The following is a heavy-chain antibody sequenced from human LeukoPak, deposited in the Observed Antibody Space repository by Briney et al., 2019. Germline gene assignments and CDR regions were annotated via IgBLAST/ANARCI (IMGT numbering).Heavy chain of an antibody. CDR1: GFTFDDYG. V-gene: IGHV3-20*01. CDR3: ARDIRGGVFWSGYYTHGGAFDI. Sequence: GGSLRLSCAASGFTFDDYGMSWVRQGPGKGLEWVSGINWNGGSTGYADSVKGRFTISRDNAKNSLYLQMDSLRAEDTALYHCARDIRGGVFWSGYYTHGGAFDIWGQGTMVTVSS. CDR2: INWNGGST. D-gene: IGHD3-3*01. J-gene: IGHJ3*02.